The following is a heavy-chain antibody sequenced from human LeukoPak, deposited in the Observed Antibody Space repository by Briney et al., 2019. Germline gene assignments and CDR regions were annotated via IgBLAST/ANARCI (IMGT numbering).Heavy chain of an antibody. V-gene: IGHV4-30-2*01. CDR1: GGSISSGGYS. Sequence: SETLSLTCAVSGGSISSGGYSWSWIRQPPGKGLEWIGYIYHSGSTYYNPSLKSRVTISVDRSKNQFSLKLSSVTAADTAVYFCARHSNNFYFDYWGQGTLVTVSS. D-gene: IGHD1-1*01. J-gene: IGHJ4*02. CDR3: ARHSNNFYFDY. CDR2: IYHSGST.